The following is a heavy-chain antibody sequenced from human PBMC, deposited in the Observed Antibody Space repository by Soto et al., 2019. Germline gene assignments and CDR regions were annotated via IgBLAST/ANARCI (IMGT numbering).Heavy chain of an antibody. V-gene: IGHV1-69*01. D-gene: IGHD6-13*01. CDR2: IIPITGTV. Sequence: QVQLVQSGAEVKKPGSSVKVSCKVSGGTFTSYAIGWVRQAPGQGLEWMGGIIPITGTVNYAQKFQGRVTITADESTTTVYMELGSLRSEDTALYYCARSGSSWNLREFDSWGQGTLVTVSS. J-gene: IGHJ4*02. CDR1: GGTFTSYA. CDR3: ARSGSSWNLREFDS.